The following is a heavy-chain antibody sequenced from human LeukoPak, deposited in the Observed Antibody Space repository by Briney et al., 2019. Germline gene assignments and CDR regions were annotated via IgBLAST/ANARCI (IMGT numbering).Heavy chain of an antibody. Sequence: ASVKVSCKASGYTFTSYAMHWVRQAPGQRLEWMGWINAGNGNTKYSQKLQGRVTITRDTSASTAYMELSSLRSEDTAVYYCARVEQYYYDSRGYGDAFDIWGQGTMVTVSS. V-gene: IGHV1-3*01. CDR1: GYTFTSYA. J-gene: IGHJ3*02. D-gene: IGHD3-22*01. CDR3: ARVEQYYYDSRGYGDAFDI. CDR2: INAGNGNT.